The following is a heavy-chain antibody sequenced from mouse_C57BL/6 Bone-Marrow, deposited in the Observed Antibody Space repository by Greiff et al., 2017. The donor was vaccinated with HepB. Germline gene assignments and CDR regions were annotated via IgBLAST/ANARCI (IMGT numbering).Heavy chain of an antibody. CDR2: IYPSDSET. D-gene: IGHD2-14*01. CDR3: ARPRYDPCYFDI. CDR1: GYTFISYW. J-gene: IGHJ1*03. Sequence: VQLQQPGAELVRPGSSVKLSCKASGYTFISYWMDWVKQRPGQGLEWIGNIYPSDSETHYNQKFKDKATLTVDKSTSTAYMQLSSLTSEDSAVYYCARPRYDPCYFDIWGTGTTVTVSS. V-gene: IGHV1-61*01.